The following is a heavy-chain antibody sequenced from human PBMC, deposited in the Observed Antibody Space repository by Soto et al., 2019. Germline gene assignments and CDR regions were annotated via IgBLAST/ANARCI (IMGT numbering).Heavy chain of an antibody. CDR2: IYTSGST. J-gene: IGHJ2*01. D-gene: IGHD1-1*01. Sequence: QVQLQESGPGLVKPSETLSLTCTVSGGSTSSYYWRWIRQPAGKGLEWLGRIYTSGSTNYNPSLKHRVTMSVDTSKKQFSLKLSSGPAADAAVYYCARVTELERQPHTNWYFDLWGRGTLVTVSS. CDR1: GGSTSSYY. CDR3: ARVTELERQPHTNWYFDL. V-gene: IGHV4-4*07.